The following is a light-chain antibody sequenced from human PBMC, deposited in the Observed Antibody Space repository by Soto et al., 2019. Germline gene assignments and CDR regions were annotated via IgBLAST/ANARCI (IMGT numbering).Light chain of an antibody. CDR1: QSVSGSS. Sequence: EIVLTQSPGTLSLSPWERASLSCRASQSVSGSSLAWYQLKPGQAPRLLISGASSRATGVPDRFSGSESGTDFTFIISRLEPEDFGMYYCHQYGSFPHTFGQGTELETK. CDR2: GAS. V-gene: IGKV3-20*01. J-gene: IGKJ2*01. CDR3: HQYGSFPHT.